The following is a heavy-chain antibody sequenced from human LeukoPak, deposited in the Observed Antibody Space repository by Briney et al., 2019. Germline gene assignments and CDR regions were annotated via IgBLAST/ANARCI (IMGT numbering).Heavy chain of an antibody. D-gene: IGHD4-23*01. CDR3: ARDRPYGGAFDI. CDR1: GFTFSSYA. V-gene: IGHV3-53*01. J-gene: IGHJ3*02. Sequence: QTGGSLRLSCAASGFTFSSYAMSWVRQAPGKGLEWVSVIYSGGSTYYADSVKGRFTISRDNSKNTLYLQMNSLRAEDTAVYYCARDRPYGGAFDIWGQGTMVTVSS. CDR2: IYSGGST.